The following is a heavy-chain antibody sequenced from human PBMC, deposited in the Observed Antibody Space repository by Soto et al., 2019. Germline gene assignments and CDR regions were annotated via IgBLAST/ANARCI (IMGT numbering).Heavy chain of an antibody. CDR1: GFTFSSYA. V-gene: IGHV3-23*01. J-gene: IGHJ4*02. CDR3: AKGVLLLWFGEFDY. D-gene: IGHD3-10*01. Sequence: EVQLLESGGGLVQPGGSLRLSCAASGFTFSSYAMSWVRQAPGKGLEWVSAISGSGGSTYYADSVKGRSTISRDNSKNRLYLQMNSLRADDTAVYYCAKGVLLLWFGEFDYWGQGTLVTVSS. CDR2: ISGSGGST.